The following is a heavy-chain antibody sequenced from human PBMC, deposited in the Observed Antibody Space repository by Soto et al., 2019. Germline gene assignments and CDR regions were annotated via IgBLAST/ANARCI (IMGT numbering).Heavy chain of an antibody. Sequence: QVQLVESGGGVVQPGRSLRLSCAASGFTFSSYGMHWVRQAPGKGLEWVAVISYDGSNKYYADSVKGRFTISRDNSKNTLYLHMNSLRAEDTAVYYCAKDLAFTGAFDYWGQGTLVTVSS. CDR2: ISYDGSNK. V-gene: IGHV3-30*18. CDR1: GFTFSSYG. D-gene: IGHD1-26*01. CDR3: AKDLAFTGAFDY. J-gene: IGHJ4*02.